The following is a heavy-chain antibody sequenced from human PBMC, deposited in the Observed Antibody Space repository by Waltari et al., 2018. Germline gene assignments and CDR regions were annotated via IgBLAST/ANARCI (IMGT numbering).Heavy chain of an antibody. V-gene: IGHV4-34*02. J-gene: IGHJ4*02. CDR3: ARDARDWESVANAYFDS. CDR2: VDHSGGA. CDR1: GGPFAGSY. D-gene: IGHD2-21*01. Sequence: QVQLQQRGAGLLQPWETLSLTCAVSGGPFAGSYWIWIRQSPGKGLEWIGEVDHSGGANYSPSLKSRATISFDTSKKQFSLTLPSVTAADTAVYYCARDARDWESVANAYFDSWGQGTLVAVSS.